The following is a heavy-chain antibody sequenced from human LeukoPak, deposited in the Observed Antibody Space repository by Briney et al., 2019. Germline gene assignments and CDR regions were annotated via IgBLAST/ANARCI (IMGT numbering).Heavy chain of an antibody. D-gene: IGHD6-19*01. Sequence: SETLSLTCTVSGGSISSYYWNWIRQPPGKGLEWIGYIHYSGTNYYNPSLKSRVTISVDTSKSQFSLKLSSVTAADTAVYYCAITFIAVAGPVFDYWGQGTLVTVSS. CDR3: AITFIAVAGPVFDY. CDR1: GGSISSYY. J-gene: IGHJ4*02. V-gene: IGHV4-59*01. CDR2: IHYSGTN.